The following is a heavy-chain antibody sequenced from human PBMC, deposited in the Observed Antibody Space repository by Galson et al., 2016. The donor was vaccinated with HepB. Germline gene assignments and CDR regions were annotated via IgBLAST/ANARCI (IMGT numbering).Heavy chain of an antibody. D-gene: IGHD5-18*01. Sequence: SLRLSCAASGFTVSSNHMSWVSQAPGKGLEWVSVFYGGGTINYADSVKGRFTVSRENSENTLFLQMNSLRADDTAVYYCARLRPEYNYAYDYWGQGTLVTVSS. CDR2: FYGGGTI. CDR3: ARLRPEYNYAYDY. J-gene: IGHJ4*02. V-gene: IGHV3-53*01. CDR1: GFTVSSNH.